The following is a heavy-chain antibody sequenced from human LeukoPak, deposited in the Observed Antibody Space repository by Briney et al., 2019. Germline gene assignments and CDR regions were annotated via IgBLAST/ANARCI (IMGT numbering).Heavy chain of an antibody. J-gene: IGHJ5*02. CDR2: IHYSGGT. CDR1: GASISSYW. CDR3: ATHVLFGAEKQSYCFDP. V-gene: IGHV4-59*08. Sequence: SETLSLTCSVSGASISSYWWNWIRQPPGRGLEWIAYIHYSGGTNYNPSLKSRVATLLVTSTNHVYLMMTTVSAADTTVYFYATHVLFGAEKQSYCFDPWGQGTLVTVSS. D-gene: IGHD6-19*01.